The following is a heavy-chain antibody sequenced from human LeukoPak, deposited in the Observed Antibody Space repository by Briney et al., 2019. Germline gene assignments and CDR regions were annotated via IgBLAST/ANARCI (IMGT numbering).Heavy chain of an antibody. D-gene: IGHD3-3*02. Sequence: PGGSLRLSCAASGFTFSSYWMHWVRQAPGKGLVWVSRINSDGSSTSYADSVKGRFTISRDNAKNTLYLQMNSLRAEDTAVYYCAREGTFGVVINFWYYMDVWGKGTTVTVPS. CDR2: INSDGSST. J-gene: IGHJ6*03. CDR1: GFTFSSYW. CDR3: AREGTFGVVINFWYYMDV. V-gene: IGHV3-74*01.